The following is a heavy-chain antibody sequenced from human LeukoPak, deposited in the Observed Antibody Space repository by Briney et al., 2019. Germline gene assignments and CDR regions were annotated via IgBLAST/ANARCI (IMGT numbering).Heavy chain of an antibody. V-gene: IGHV1-8*01. Sequence: GASVKVSCKASGYTFTSYDINWVRQATGQGLEWMGWMNPNSGNTGYAQKFQGRVTMTRNTSISTAYMELSSLRSEDTAVYYCALADCGGDCGYFDYWGQGTLVTVSS. CDR3: ALADCGGDCGYFDY. CDR1: GYTFTSYD. CDR2: MNPNSGNT. J-gene: IGHJ4*02. D-gene: IGHD2-21*02.